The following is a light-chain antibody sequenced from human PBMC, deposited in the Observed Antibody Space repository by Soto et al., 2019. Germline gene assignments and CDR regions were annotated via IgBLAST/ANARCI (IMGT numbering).Light chain of an antibody. CDR1: QSISSW. CDR2: KAY. CDR3: QQYNSYPWT. J-gene: IGKJ1*01. V-gene: IGKV1-5*03. Sequence: DIQMTPSPSTLSASVGDRVTITCRASQSISSWLAWYQQKPGKAPKLLIYKAYSLESGVPSRFSGSGSGTEFTLTISSLQPDDFATYYCQQYNSYPWTFGQGTKVDIK.